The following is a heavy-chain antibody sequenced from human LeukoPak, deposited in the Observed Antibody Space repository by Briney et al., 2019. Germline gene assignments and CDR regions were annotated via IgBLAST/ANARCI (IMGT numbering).Heavy chain of an antibody. V-gene: IGHV1-2*02. CDR2: INPNSGGT. Sequence: ASVKVSCKASGYTFTGYYMHWVRQAPGQGLEWMGWINPNSGGTNYAQKFQGRVTMTRDTSISTAYMELSRLRSDDTAVYYCARGKDRFLEENHLDYWGQGTLVTVSS. J-gene: IGHJ4*02. CDR3: ARGKDRFLEENHLDY. D-gene: IGHD3-3*01. CDR1: GYTFTGYY.